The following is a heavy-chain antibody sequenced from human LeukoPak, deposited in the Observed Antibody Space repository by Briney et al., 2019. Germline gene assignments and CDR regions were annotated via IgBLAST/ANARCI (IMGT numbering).Heavy chain of an antibody. D-gene: IGHD1-26*01. CDR3: AKRSKYYFDY. CDR1: GFTFSSYE. J-gene: IGHJ4*02. CDR2: ISGSGGST. V-gene: IGHV3-23*01. Sequence: GGSLRLSCAASGFTFSSYEMNWVRQAPGKGLEWVSAISGSGGSTYYADPVKGRFTISRDNSKNTLYLQMNSLRAEDTAVYYCAKRSKYYFDYWGQGTLVTVSS.